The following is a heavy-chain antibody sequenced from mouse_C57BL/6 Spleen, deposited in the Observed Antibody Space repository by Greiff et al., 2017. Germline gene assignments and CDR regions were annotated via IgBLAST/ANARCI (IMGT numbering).Heavy chain of an antibody. V-gene: IGHV5-9*01. CDR3: AREGIYYGSSFAY. D-gene: IGHD1-1*01. Sequence: EVKLVESGGGLVKPGGSLKLSCAASGFTFSSYTMSWVRQTPEKRLEWVATISGGGGNTYYPDSVKGRFTISRDNAKNTLYLQMSSLWSEDTALYYCAREGIYYGSSFAYWGQGTLVTVSA. J-gene: IGHJ3*01. CDR1: GFTFSSYT. CDR2: ISGGGGNT.